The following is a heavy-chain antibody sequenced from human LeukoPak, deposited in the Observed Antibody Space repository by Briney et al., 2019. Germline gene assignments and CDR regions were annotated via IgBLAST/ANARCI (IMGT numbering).Heavy chain of an antibody. Sequence: SQTLSLTCTVSGGSISSGGYYWSWIRQHPGTGLEWIGYIYYSGSTYYSPSLKSRVTISVDTSKNQFSLKLSSVTAADTAVYYCARDHGVYAFDIWGQGTMVTVSS. D-gene: IGHD2-8*01. CDR2: IYYSGST. J-gene: IGHJ3*02. CDR1: GGSISSGGYY. V-gene: IGHV4-31*03. CDR3: ARDHGVYAFDI.